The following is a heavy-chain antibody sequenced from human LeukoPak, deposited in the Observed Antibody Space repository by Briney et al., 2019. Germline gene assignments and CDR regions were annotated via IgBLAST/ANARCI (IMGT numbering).Heavy chain of an antibody. CDR3: AGQPRMASYFDS. D-gene: IGHD5-24*01. Sequence: SETLSLTCTVSGGSITSKHWSWIRRPAGKGLEWIGRMYSTGRTNYNPALESRVTMSVDTSKNQLSLKLTSVTAADTAIYYCAGQPRMASYFDSWGQGTLVTVSS. CDR2: MYSTGRT. V-gene: IGHV4-4*07. CDR1: GGSITSKH. J-gene: IGHJ4*02.